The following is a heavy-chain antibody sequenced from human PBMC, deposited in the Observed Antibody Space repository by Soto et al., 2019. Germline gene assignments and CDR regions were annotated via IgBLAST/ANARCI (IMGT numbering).Heavy chain of an antibody. D-gene: IGHD3-3*01. CDR3: AKEPWSGYLIARGPSPLDY. CDR1: GFTFSSYA. J-gene: IGHJ4*02. CDR2: ISGSGGST. Sequence: GGSLRLSSAASGFTFSSYAMSWVRQAPGKGLEWVSAISGSGGSTYYADSVKGRFTISRDNSKNTLYLQMNSLRAEDTAVYYCAKEPWSGYLIARGPSPLDYWGQGTLVTVSS. V-gene: IGHV3-23*01.